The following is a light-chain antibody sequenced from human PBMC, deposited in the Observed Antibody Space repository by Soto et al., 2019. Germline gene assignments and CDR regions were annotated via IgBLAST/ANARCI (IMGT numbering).Light chain of an antibody. CDR3: HQYGSAPWT. Sequence: ENVLTQSPGTLSLSPGERATLSCRASQSISNNYLAWYQQKTGQAPRLLIYAASTRATGIPERFSGSGSGTDCTLTISRLEPKDFAVYHCHQYGSAPWTFGQGTKVEIK. CDR2: AAS. J-gene: IGKJ1*01. CDR1: QSISNNY. V-gene: IGKV3-20*01.